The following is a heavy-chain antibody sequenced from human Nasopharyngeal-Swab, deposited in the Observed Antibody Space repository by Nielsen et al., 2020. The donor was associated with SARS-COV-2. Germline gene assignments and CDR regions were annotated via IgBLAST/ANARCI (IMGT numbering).Heavy chain of an antibody. CDR2: ISGSGGST. CDR1: GFTFSSYG. V-gene: IGHV3-23*01. CDR3: ASNPPSGYDSSGYYRYGMDV. J-gene: IGHJ6*02. Sequence: SCAASGFTFSSYGMHWVRQAPGKGLEWVSAISGSGGSTYYADPVKGRFTISRDNSKNTLYLQMNSLRAEDTAVYYCASNPPSGYDSSGYYRYGMDVWGQGTTVTVSS. D-gene: IGHD3-22*01.